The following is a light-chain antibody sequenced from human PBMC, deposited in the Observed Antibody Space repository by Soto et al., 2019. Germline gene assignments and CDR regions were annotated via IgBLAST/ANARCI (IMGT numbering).Light chain of an antibody. J-gene: IGKJ2*01. CDR2: AAS. V-gene: IGKV1-39*01. CDR1: QTINIY. CDR3: QQSSSTPRT. Sequence: DIPMAQPPSSLSSSIGDRITITCRASQTINIYLNWDQQKPGKAPKVLIYAASSLQSGVPSRLSGSGFGTDFTLAISSLQPEDFATYYCQQSSSTPRTFGQGTKLEIK.